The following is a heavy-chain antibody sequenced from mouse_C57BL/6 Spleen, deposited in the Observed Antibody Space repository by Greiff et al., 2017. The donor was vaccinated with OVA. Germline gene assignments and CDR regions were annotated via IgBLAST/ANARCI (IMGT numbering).Heavy chain of an antibody. D-gene: IGHD1-1*01. J-gene: IGHJ2*01. V-gene: IGHV1-52*01. CDR2: IDPSDSET. CDR3: ARSYGGGLFDY. Sequence: QVQLQQPGAELVRPGSSVKLSCKASGYTFTSYWMHWVKQRPIQGLEWIGNIDPSDSETHYNQKFKDKATLTVDKSSSTAYMQLSGLTSEDSAVYYCARSYGGGLFDYWGQGTTLTVSS. CDR1: GYTFTSYW.